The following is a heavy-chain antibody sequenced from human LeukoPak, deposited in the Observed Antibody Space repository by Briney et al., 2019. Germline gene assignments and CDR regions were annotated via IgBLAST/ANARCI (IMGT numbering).Heavy chain of an antibody. D-gene: IGHD4-17*01. CDR2: IKQDGSAK. CDR3: AKDAGFGDYTLYYYYYMDV. CDR1: GFTFSAYW. Sequence: GGSLRLSCAASGFTFSAYWMTWVRQAPGKGLEWVANIKQDGSAKYYADSVKGRFTISRDNSKNTLYLQMNSLRAEDTAVYYCAKDAGFGDYTLYYYYYMDVWGKGTTVTVSS. V-gene: IGHV3-7*01. J-gene: IGHJ6*03.